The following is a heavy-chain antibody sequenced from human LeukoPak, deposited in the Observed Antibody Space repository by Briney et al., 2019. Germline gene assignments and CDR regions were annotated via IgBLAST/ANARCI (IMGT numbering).Heavy chain of an antibody. CDR1: GHSFTSYG. V-gene: IGHV1-18*01. J-gene: IGHJ4*02. CDR3: ARGYSYGYGPLDY. CDR2: ISTDNGNT. D-gene: IGHD5-18*01. Sequence: ASVKVSCKTSGHSFTSYGINWVRQAPGQGLEWMGWISTDNGNTNYAPNLQGRVTMTTDTSTSTAYMELRSLRSDDTAVYYCARGYSYGYGPLDYWGQGTLVTVSA.